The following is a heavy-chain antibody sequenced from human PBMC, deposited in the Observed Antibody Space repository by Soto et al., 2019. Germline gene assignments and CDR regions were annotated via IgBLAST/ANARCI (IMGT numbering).Heavy chain of an antibody. V-gene: IGHV3-74*01. Sequence: GGSLRLSCAASGLILRNYKMHWVRQAPGKGLVWVSRINTDGSITDYADSVKGRFTVSRDSPKNTLYLQMNSLRAEDTAVYYCARDTDGLHYWGQGTLVTVSS. CDR3: ARDTDGLHY. J-gene: IGHJ4*02. CDR1: GLILRNYK. CDR2: INTDGSIT.